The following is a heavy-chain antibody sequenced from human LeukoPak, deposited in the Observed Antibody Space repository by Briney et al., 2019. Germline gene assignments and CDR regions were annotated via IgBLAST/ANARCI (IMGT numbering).Heavy chain of an antibody. Sequence: ASVKVSCKASGGTFSSYTISWVRQAPGQGLEWMGRIIPILGIANYAQKFQGRVTITADKSTSTPYMELSSLRSEDTAVYYCASGPIVVVPAAIRYYGMDVWGQGTTVTVSS. J-gene: IGHJ6*02. D-gene: IGHD2-2*01. CDR1: GGTFSSYT. V-gene: IGHV1-69*02. CDR2: IIPILGIA. CDR3: ASGPIVVVPAAIRYYGMDV.